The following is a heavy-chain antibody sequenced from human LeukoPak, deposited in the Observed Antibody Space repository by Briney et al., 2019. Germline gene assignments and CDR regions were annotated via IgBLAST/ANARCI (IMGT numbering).Heavy chain of an antibody. Sequence: PGGSLRLSCAASGFTFSDYYMSWIRQAPGKGLEWVSYISSSGSTIYYADSVKGRFTFSRDNSKNTVYLQMNSLRPEDTAVYYCVRDRDWAFDYWGQGSLVTVSS. D-gene: IGHD2-21*02. CDR2: ISSSGSTI. CDR1: GFTFSDYY. V-gene: IGHV3-11*04. CDR3: VRDRDWAFDY. J-gene: IGHJ4*02.